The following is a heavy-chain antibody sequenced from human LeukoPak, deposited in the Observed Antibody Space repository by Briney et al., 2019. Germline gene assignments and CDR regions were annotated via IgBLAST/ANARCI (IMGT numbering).Heavy chain of an antibody. CDR2: INTNTGNP. V-gene: IGHV7-4-1*02. J-gene: IGHJ4*02. D-gene: IGHD3-22*01. Sequence: GASVKVSCKASGYTFTSYAMNWVRQAPGQGLEWMGWINTNTGNPTYAQGFTGRFVFSLDTSVSTAYLQISSLKAEDTDVYYCARDPDYYDSSGYPPKGDYWGQGTLVTVSS. CDR3: ARDPDYYDSSGYPPKGDY. CDR1: GYTFTSYA.